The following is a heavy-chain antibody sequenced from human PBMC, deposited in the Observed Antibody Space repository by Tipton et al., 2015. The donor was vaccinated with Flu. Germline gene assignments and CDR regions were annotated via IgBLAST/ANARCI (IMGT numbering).Heavy chain of an antibody. Sequence: TLSLTCSVSGDSVASDYFWGWIRQPPGKGLEWIGNIHRTGNAYYNPSLKSRVSISVDKSYNPFSLRLTSVTAADTAVYFCERRDCSNYVSEPKNWFDPWGQGTLVTVSS. V-gene: IGHV4-38-2*01. CDR1: GDSVASDYF. J-gene: IGHJ5*02. D-gene: IGHD4-11*01. CDR2: IHRTGNA. CDR3: ERRDCSNYVSEPKNWFDP.